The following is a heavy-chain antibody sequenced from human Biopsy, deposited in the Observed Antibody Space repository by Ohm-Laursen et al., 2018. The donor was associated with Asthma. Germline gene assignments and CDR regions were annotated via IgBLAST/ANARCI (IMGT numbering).Heavy chain of an antibody. V-gene: IGHV4-34*01. CDR2: INHRGST. CDR1: GGSFSGYY. J-gene: IGHJ5*02. CDR3: ARAGQCSSTSCYNPGWFDP. D-gene: IGHD2-2*01. Sequence: SDTLSLTCAVYGGSFSGYYWSWIRQPPGKGLEWIGEINHRGSTNYNPSLKSRVNISVDTSKNQFSLKLSSVTAADTAVYYCARAGQCSSTSCYNPGWFDPWGQGTLVTVSS.